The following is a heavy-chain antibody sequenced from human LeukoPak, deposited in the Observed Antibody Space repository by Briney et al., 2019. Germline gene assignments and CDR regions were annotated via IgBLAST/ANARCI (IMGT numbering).Heavy chain of an antibody. CDR2: INHSGST. CDR1: GGSFSGYY. CDR3: ARGLGAALGY. D-gene: IGHD6-25*01. J-gene: IGHJ4*02. Sequence: SETLSLTCAVYGGSFSGYYWSWIRQPPGKGLEWIGEINHSGSTNYNPSLKSRVTMSVDTSKNQISLKLSSVTAADTAVYYCARGLGAALGYWGQGTLVTVSS. V-gene: IGHV4-34*01.